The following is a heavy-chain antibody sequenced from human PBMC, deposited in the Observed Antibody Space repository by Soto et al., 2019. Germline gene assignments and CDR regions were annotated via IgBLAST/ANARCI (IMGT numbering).Heavy chain of an antibody. CDR1: GGSISSGAYY. V-gene: IGHV4-31*03. Sequence: QVQLQESGPGLVKPSQTLSLSCTVSGGSISSGAYYWSWIRQHPGKGLEWIGYIYYSGTTYYNPSLQXXVXRSVDTSKNQFSLKLSSVTAADTAVYYCARGPDNDTDDAFDIWGQGTMVTVSS. D-gene: IGHD3-22*01. CDR2: IYYSGTT. CDR3: ARGPDNDTDDAFDI. J-gene: IGHJ3*02.